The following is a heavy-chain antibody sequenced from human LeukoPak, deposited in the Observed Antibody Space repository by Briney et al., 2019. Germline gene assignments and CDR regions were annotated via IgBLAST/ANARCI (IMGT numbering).Heavy chain of an antibody. CDR1: GGSISSNY. Sequence: SETLSLTCSVSGGSISSNYWNWIRQPPGKGLEWIGYIHYSGSTNYNPSLKSRVTISVDTSKNQFSLKLSSVTAADTAVYYCARSPSGGRIARNNWFDPWGQGTLVTVSS. CDR3: ARSPSGGRIARNNWFDP. CDR2: IHYSGST. V-gene: IGHV4-59*01. D-gene: IGHD6-13*01. J-gene: IGHJ5*02.